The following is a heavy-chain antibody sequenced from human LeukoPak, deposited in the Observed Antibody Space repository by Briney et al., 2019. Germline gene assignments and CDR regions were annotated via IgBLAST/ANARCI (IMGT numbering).Heavy chain of an antibody. Sequence: PSETLSLTCTVSGGSIRDSSYYWGCIRQPPGKGLEWIASKCYSGTTYYNPSLESRVTISLDTSKNQVSLSLTSVTATDTAVYYCARSVAGTETTANWLDPWGQGTLVTVSS. CDR2: KCYSGTT. CDR1: GGSIRDSSYY. J-gene: IGHJ5*02. V-gene: IGHV4-39*01. D-gene: IGHD6-19*01. CDR3: ARSVAGTETTANWLDP.